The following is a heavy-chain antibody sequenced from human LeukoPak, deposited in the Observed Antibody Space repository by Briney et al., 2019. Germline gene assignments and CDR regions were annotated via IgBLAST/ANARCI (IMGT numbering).Heavy chain of an antibody. Sequence: GGSLRLSCAASGFTFSSYWMSWVRQAPGKGLEWVANIKQDGSEKYYVDSVKGRFTISRDNAKNSLYLQMNSLRAEDTAVYYCARDAADYYYGSGSYTDLWGQGTLATVSS. J-gene: IGHJ5*02. CDR2: IKQDGSEK. CDR1: GFTFSSYW. CDR3: ARDAADYYYGSGSYTDL. D-gene: IGHD3-10*01. V-gene: IGHV3-7*01.